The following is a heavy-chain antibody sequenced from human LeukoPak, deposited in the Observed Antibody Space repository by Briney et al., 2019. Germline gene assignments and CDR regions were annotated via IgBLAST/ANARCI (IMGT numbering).Heavy chain of an antibody. J-gene: IGHJ6*03. Sequence: ASVKVSCKASGYTFTSYYMHWVRQAPGQGLEWMGIINPSGGSTSYAQKFQGRVTITADESTSTAYMELSSLRSEDTAVYYCARDRGYCSSTSCYPRDDYYYYYMDVWGKGTTVTVSS. CDR3: ARDRGYCSSTSCYPRDDYYYYYMDV. V-gene: IGHV1-46*01. D-gene: IGHD2-2*01. CDR1: GYTFTSYY. CDR2: INPSGGST.